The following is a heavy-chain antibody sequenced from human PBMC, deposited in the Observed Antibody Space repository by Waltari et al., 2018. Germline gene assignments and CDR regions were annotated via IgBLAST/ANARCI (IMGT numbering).Heavy chain of an antibody. CDR1: GVTVSPNY. CDR3: GREFYYNSGLHGMDV. Sequence: EVQLVETGGGLIQPGGSLRLACAVCGVTVSPNYMRWVRQAPGKGLEWVSVLYNDGSTFYAESVKGRFTISRDNSKNTLYLQMNSLRVEDTALYYCGREFYYNSGLHGMDVWGQGTTVTVSS. CDR2: LYNDGST. J-gene: IGHJ6*02. V-gene: IGHV3-53*02. D-gene: IGHD3-10*01.